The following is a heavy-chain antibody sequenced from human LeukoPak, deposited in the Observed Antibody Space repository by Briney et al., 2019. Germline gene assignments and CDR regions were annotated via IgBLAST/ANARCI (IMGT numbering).Heavy chain of an antibody. Sequence: GGSLRLSCTASGFTFGEYAMSWVRQAPGKGLEWVVVIRSKVYGETTEHAASVKGRFTISRDDSKSIAYLQMNSLKTEDTAVYYCTYGDYRGNSFDYWGQGTLVTVSS. J-gene: IGHJ4*02. CDR2: IRSKVYGETT. D-gene: IGHD4-17*01. CDR3: TYGDYRGNSFDY. CDR1: GFTFGEYA. V-gene: IGHV3-49*04.